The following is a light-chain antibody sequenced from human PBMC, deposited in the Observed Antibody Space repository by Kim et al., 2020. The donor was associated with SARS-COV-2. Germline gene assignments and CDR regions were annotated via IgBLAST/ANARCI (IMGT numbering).Light chain of an antibody. J-gene: IGKJ4*01. V-gene: IGKV1-33*01. CDR3: QQYDTVPLT. CDR1: QDISNF. CDR2: DAS. Sequence: ASVGDRVTITCQASQDISNFVMWFQKKPGKAPLLLIYDASSSEVGGPTRFIGSGSGAHFTLTINSLQPEDVATYYCQQYDTVPLTFGGGTKVDIK.